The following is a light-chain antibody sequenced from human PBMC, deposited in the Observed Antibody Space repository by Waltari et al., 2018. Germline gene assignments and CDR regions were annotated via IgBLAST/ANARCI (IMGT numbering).Light chain of an antibody. V-gene: IGLV2-14*01. J-gene: IGLJ3*02. CDR1: SRSVGGYIH. CDR2: EVS. CDR3: ASYTSSDSWV. Sequence: QSALTQPASVSGSPGPSITIPCTGTSRSVGGYIHVSWYQQHPRKAPKLMIYEVSNRPSGVSNRFSGSKSGNTASLTFSGLQAEDEADYYCASYTSSDSWVFGGGTKLTVL.